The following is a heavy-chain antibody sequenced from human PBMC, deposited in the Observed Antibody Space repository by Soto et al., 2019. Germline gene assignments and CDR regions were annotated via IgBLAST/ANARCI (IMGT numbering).Heavy chain of an antibody. CDR2: IYYSGST. CDR3: ARGVLH. V-gene: IGHV4-31*03. J-gene: IGHJ4*02. D-gene: IGHD3-16*01. CDR1: GGSISSGGYY. Sequence: QVQLQESGPGLVKPSQTLSLTCTVSGGSISSGGYYWSWIRRHPGKGLEWSGSIYYSGSTYYNPSPKSRATISADTSKNHFSLKLISVTAADTAVYYCARGVLHCGQGTLVTVSS.